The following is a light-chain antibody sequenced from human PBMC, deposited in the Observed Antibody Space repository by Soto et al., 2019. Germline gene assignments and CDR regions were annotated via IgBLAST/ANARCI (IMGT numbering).Light chain of an antibody. V-gene: IGLV2-11*01. J-gene: IGLJ2*01. CDR2: DVT. CDR3: CSYAGSYILV. CDR1: SSDVGAYNY. Sequence: QSALTQPRSVSGSPGQSVTISCTGTSSDVGAYNYVSWYQQHPGKVPKLMIYDVTKRPSGVPDRFSGSKSGNTASLTISGLQAEDEADYYCCSYAGSYILVLGGGTKVTVL.